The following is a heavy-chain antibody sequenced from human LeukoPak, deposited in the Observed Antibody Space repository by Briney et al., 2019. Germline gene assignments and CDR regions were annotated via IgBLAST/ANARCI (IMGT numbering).Heavy chain of an antibody. V-gene: IGHV4-59*08. J-gene: IGHJ3*02. CDR1: GGSISSYH. Sequence: SETLSLTCTVSGGSISSYHWSWIRQPPGKGLEWIGYIYYSGSTNYNPSLKSRVTISVDKSKNQFSLKLSSVTAADTAVYYCARVVSMITFGGVIVMGAFDIWGQGTMVTVSS. D-gene: IGHD3-16*02. CDR3: ARVVSMITFGGVIVMGAFDI. CDR2: IYYSGST.